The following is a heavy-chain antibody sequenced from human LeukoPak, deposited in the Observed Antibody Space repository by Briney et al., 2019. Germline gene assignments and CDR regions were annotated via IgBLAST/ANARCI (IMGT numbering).Heavy chain of an antibody. CDR3: ARVTGPRYCSSTIGPCYYYYGMDV. D-gene: IGHD2-2*01. CDR1: GGTFSSYA. CDR2: IIPIFGTA. Sequence: SVKVSCKASGGTFSSYAISWVRQAPGQGLEWMGGIIPIFGTANCAQKFQGRVTITADESTSTAYMELSSLRSEDTAVYYCARVTGPRYCSSTIGPCYYYYGMDVWGKGTTVTVSS. V-gene: IGHV1-69*01. J-gene: IGHJ6*04.